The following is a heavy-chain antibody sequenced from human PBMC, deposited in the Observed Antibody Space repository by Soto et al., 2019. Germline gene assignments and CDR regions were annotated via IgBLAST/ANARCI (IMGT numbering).Heavy chain of an antibody. CDR3: ANPIPKTGTTFGF. Sequence: GGSLRLSCVASGFTFSNFAMAWVRQAPWEGLEWVSAISGSGDDTFYADSMKGRFTISRDNSKDTLYLQINSLRAEDTAVYYCANPIPKTGTTFGFWGQGTLVTVSS. J-gene: IGHJ4*02. V-gene: IGHV3-23*01. CDR1: GFTFSNFA. CDR2: ISGSGDDT. D-gene: IGHD1-1*01.